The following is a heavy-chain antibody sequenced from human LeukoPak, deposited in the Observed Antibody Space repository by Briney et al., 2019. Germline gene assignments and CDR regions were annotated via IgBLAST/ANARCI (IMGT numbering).Heavy chain of an antibody. D-gene: IGHD5-24*01. CDR3: TAGGGWLTDY. J-gene: IGHJ4*02. Sequence: KPSETLSLTCTVSGGSISDYYWGWFRQPPGKGLEWIGYIHDSGRPNYNASLKGRASISVDTSRRQFSLKLTSVTAADTAIYYCTAGGGWLTDYWGQGTLVTVSS. CDR1: GGSISDYY. V-gene: IGHV4-59*01. CDR2: IHDSGRP.